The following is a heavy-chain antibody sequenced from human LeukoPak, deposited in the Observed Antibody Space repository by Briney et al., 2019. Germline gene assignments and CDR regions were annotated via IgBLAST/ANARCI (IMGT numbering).Heavy chain of an antibody. CDR3: AKDSSRGIQLWSYFDY. V-gene: IGHV3-23*01. J-gene: IGHJ4*02. Sequence: PGGSLRLSCVASGFTFSSYAMSWVRQAPGKGLEWVSAISGSGSSSYYADSVKGRFTISRDNSKNTLYLQMNSLKVEDTAIYYCAKDSSRGIQLWSYFDYWGQGTLVTVSS. CDR1: GFTFSSYA. CDR2: ISGSGSSS. D-gene: IGHD5-18*01.